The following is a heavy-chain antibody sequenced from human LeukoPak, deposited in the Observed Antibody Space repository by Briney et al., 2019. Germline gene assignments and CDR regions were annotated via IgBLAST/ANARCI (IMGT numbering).Heavy chain of an antibody. CDR1: GYTFTGYY. D-gene: IGHD3-22*01. J-gene: IGHJ6*03. CDR3: ARARQNYDSSGYYYNRWRDYYYYMDV. Sequence: GASVKVSCKASGYTFTGYYMHWVRQAPGQGLEWMGWINPNSGGTNYAQKFQGRVTMTRDTSISTAYMELSRLRSDDTAVYYCARARQNYDSSGYYYNRWRDYYYYMDVWGKGTTVTISS. V-gene: IGHV1-2*02. CDR2: INPNSGGT.